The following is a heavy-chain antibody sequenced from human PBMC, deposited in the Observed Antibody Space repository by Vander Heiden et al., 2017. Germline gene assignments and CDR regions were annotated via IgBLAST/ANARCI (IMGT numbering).Heavy chain of an antibody. V-gene: IGHV3-23*01. CDR1: GFLFNDYA. CDR3: AKGHCTGGSCSYYHYYGMDV. J-gene: IGHJ6*02. D-gene: IGHD2-8*02. Sequence: EVLLLESGGGSVQPGGSLRLSCVVSGFLFNDYAMPWGRQAAGKGRGWLSGIYGYGDVTHYADSVMGRFTISRDNSRNTLYLHMYSLTADDTAVYYCAKGHCTGGSCSYYHYYGMDVWGRGTTVTVSS. CDR2: IYGYGDVT.